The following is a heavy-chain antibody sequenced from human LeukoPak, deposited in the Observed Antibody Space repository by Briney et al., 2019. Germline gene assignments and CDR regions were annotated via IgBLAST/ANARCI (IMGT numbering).Heavy chain of an antibody. Sequence: GGSLRLSCAASGFTFSSYWMSWVRQAPGKGLEWVANIKQDGSEKYYVDSVKGRFTISRDNAKNSLYLQMNSLRVEDTAVYYCARGHCSSTSCSLYYYYYGMDVWGQGTTVTVSS. D-gene: IGHD2-2*01. V-gene: IGHV3-7*01. CDR3: ARGHCSSTSCSLYYYYYGMDV. J-gene: IGHJ6*02. CDR2: IKQDGSEK. CDR1: GFTFSSYW.